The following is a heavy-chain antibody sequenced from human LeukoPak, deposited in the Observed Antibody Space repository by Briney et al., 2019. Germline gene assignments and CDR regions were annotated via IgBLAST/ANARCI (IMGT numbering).Heavy chain of an antibody. D-gene: IGHD5-12*01. J-gene: IGHJ4*02. CDR1: AFTFSNYT. Sequence: GGSLRLSCAASAFTFSNYTMHWVRQAPGKGLKRVAVISYDGSNKYCADSVKGRFTISRDDSKNTLYLQMNSLRGEDTAVYYCARIPRTWLRFPYFDYWGQGTLVTVSS. CDR2: ISYDGSNK. CDR3: ARIPRTWLRFPYFDY. V-gene: IGHV3-30-3*01.